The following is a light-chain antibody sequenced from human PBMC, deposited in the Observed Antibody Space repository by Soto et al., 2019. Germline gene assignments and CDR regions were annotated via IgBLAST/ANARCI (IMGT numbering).Light chain of an antibody. CDR1: QTISSTY. CDR3: QQYSSPVLT. V-gene: IGKV3-20*01. Sequence: EIVLTQSPGTLSLSPGERATISCRAAQTISSTYVSWYQQKGGQAPNLLIYGTSTRANGTPDRISGSGSGTDFSLNISRLEHEDVAVCCCQQYSSPVLTFGGGTKVEI. J-gene: IGKJ4*01. CDR2: GTS.